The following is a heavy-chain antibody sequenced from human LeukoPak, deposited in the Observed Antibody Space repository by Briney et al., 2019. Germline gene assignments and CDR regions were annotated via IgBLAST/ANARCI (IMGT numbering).Heavy chain of an antibody. V-gene: IGHV3-74*01. J-gene: IGHJ4*02. CDR1: GFTFNNFW. Sequence: PGGSLGLSCAASGFTFNNFWMQWVRQAPGKGLIWVAGVDSDGTTTRYADSVKGRFTVSRDNTRNTLYLQMHTPRVEDTAVYYCVRDLKPPRDFDYWGQGTLVTVSS. CDR3: VRDLKPPRDFDY. CDR2: VDSDGTTT.